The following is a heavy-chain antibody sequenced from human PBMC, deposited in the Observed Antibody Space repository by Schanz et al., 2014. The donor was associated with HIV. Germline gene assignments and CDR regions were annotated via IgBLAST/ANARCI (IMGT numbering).Heavy chain of an antibody. CDR3: AKSSGWLYAHFDY. V-gene: IGHV3-53*01. D-gene: IGHD3-9*01. J-gene: IGHJ4*02. CDR2: IYAGGTT. CDR1: GLTVRNKY. Sequence: EVQLVESGGGLVKPGGSLRLSCAASGLTVRNKYMTWVRQAPGKGLEWVSSIYAGGTTFYADAVRGRFTISRDNSRNTLFLQMDSLRVEDTAVYYCAKSSGWLYAHFDYWGQGTLVTVSS.